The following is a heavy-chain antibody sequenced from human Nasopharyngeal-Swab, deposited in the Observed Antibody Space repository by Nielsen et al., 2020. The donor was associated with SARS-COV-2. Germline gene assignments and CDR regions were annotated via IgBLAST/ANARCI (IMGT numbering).Heavy chain of an antibody. V-gene: IGHV3-30*02. CDR3: AKDHKMDSGGGVGYMDV. J-gene: IGHJ6*03. Sequence: GESLKISCAASGFTFSSYGMHWVRQAPGKGPEWVAFIRYDGFNQHYADSVKGRFTISRDSFKNTLYLQLNSLRAEDTAVYYCAKDHKMDSGGGVGYMDVWGKVTTITVSS. CDR2: IRYDGFNQ. D-gene: IGHD3-16*01. CDR1: GFTFSSYG.